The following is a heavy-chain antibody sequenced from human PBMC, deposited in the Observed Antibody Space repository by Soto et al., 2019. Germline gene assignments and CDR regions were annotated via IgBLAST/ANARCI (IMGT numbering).Heavy chain of an antibody. CDR3: ASPSGLYDFWSGYYRY. J-gene: IGHJ4*02. CDR2: IIPIFGTA. V-gene: IGHV1-69*06. CDR1: GGTFSSYA. D-gene: IGHD3-3*01. Sequence: QVQLVQSGAEVQKPGSSVKVSCKASGGTFSSYAISWVRQAPGQGLEWMGGIIPIFGTANYAQKFQGRVTITAVKSTSTAYMELCSLRSEDTAVYYCASPSGLYDFWSGYYRYWGQGTLVTGSS.